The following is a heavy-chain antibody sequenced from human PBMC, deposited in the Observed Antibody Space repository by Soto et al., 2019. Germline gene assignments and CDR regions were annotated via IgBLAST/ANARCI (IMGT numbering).Heavy chain of an antibody. CDR2: ISGSGGST. CDR1: GFTFSSYA. D-gene: IGHD3-22*01. Sequence: HPGGSLRLSCAASGFTFSSYAMSWVRQAPGKGLEWVSAISGSGGSTYYADSVKGRFTISRDNSKNTLYLQMNSLRAEDTAVYYCAKVLTGGYGRSGYDYYYYGMDVWGQGTTVTVSS. V-gene: IGHV3-23*01. CDR3: AKVLTGGYGRSGYDYYYYGMDV. J-gene: IGHJ6*02.